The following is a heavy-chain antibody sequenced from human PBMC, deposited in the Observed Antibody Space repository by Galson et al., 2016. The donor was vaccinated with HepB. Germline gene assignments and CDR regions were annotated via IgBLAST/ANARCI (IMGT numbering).Heavy chain of an antibody. CDR1: GFAVSNNY. CDR2: IYAGGST. CDR3: ASTLTGLAY. D-gene: IGHD7-27*01. Sequence: SLRLSCAASGFAVSNNYMMWVRQAPGKGLEWVSDIYAGGSTNYAASVEGRFTISRDNSQNTLYLQMNSLRPEDTAVYYCASTLTGLAYWGQGTQVAVSS. J-gene: IGHJ4*02. V-gene: IGHV3-53*05.